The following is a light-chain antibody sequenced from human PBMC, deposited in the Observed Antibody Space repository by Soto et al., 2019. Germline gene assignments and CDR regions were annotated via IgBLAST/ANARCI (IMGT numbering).Light chain of an antibody. J-gene: IGKJ1*01. CDR1: QSISSW. Sequence: DIQMTQSPSTLSASVGDRVTITCRASQSISSWLAWYQQKPGKAPKLLIYDASSLESGVPSRFSGSGSGTEFTLTISSLQPDDFATYYCQHYNSYWTFAQGSKVESK. CDR2: DAS. V-gene: IGKV1-5*01. CDR3: QHYNSYWT.